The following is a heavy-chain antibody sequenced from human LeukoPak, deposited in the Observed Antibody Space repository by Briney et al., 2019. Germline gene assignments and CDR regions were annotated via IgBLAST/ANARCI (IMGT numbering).Heavy chain of an antibody. CDR2: ISYDGGYQ. V-gene: IGHV3-30*04. J-gene: IGHJ4*02. CDR1: GFNFGSYA. CDR3: ATESSLSN. Sequence: GGSLRLSCVASGFNFGSYAMDWVRQAPGKGLEWVGDISYDGGYQSYAVSVRGRFTISRDNSKNMLYLQMNSLRPEDAAVYYCATESSLSNWGRGTLVTVPS.